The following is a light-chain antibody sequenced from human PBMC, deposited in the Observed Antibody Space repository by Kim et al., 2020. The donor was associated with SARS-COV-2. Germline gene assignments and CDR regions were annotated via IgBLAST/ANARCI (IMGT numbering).Light chain of an antibody. Sequence: ETVMPQSPATLSVSPGQRATLSCRASQSIASSLAWYQQKPGQAPRLLISAASTRATGLPARFSGSGSGTEFTLTISSLQSEDSAVYYCQQYNNWPYTFGQGTKLEI. J-gene: IGKJ2*01. CDR1: QSIASS. CDR2: AAS. V-gene: IGKV3-15*01. CDR3: QQYNNWPYT.